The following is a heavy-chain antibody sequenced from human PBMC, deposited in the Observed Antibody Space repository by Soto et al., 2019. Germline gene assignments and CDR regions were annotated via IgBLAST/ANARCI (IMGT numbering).Heavy chain of an antibody. CDR2: IRQDEREK. J-gene: IGHJ4*02. CDR1: GFDISTSW. CDR3: ARLCFGILRYFDH. V-gene: IGHV3-7*01. Sequence: PGGSLRLSCAASGFDISTSWMSWVRQAPGEGLEWVANIRQDEREKFYVDSVKGRFTISRDNAKNSVYLQMNSLRAEDTAVYYRARLCFGILRYFDHWGQGALVTVSS. D-gene: IGHD3-3*01.